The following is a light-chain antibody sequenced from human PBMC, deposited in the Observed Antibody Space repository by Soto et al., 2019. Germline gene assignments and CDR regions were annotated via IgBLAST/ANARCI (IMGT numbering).Light chain of an antibody. CDR2: DVG. CDR1: SSDVGGYNY. CDR3: SSYTSFSTYV. V-gene: IGLV2-14*03. J-gene: IGLJ1*01. Sequence: QSVLTQPASVSGSPGQSITISCTGTSSDVGGYNYVSWYQQHPGKAPKLMIYDVGNRPSGVSNRFSGSKADNTATLTVSGLQAEDEADYYCSSYTSFSTYVFGTGTKLTVL.